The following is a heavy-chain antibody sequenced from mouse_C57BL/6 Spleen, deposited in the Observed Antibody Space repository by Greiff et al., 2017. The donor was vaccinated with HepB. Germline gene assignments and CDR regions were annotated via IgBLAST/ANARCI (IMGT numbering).Heavy chain of an antibody. D-gene: IGHD1-1*01. CDR2: IYYSGTI. V-gene: IGHV3-5*01. CDR1: GISITTGNYR. Sequence: VQLQQSGPGLVKPSQTVFLTCTVTGISITTGNYRWSWIRQFPGNKLEWIGYIYYSGTITYNPSLTSRTTITRDTPKNQFFLEMNSLTAEDTATYYCARENYYGSSRGMDYWGQGTSVTVSS. CDR3: ARENYYGSSRGMDY. J-gene: IGHJ4*01.